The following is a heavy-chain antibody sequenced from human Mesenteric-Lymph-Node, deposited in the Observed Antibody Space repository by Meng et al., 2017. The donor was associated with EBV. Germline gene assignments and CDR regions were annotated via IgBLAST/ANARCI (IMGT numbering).Heavy chain of an antibody. D-gene: IGHD1-26*01. CDR1: GYIFTGYY. Sequence: VQLVRSGAEVKQPGASVRVSCKASGYIFTGYYVHWVRQAPGQGLEWMGRINPQNDFTIYAQKFQDRVTMTRDTSISTLYLDLGSLTSDDTATYYCARDDHSGRGEPFDYWGQGTLVTVSS. V-gene: IGHV1-2*06. J-gene: IGHJ4*02. CDR2: INPQNDFT. CDR3: ARDDHSGRGEPFDY.